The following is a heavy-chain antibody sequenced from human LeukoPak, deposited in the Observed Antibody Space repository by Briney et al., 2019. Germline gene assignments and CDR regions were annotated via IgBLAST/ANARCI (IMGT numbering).Heavy chain of an antibody. J-gene: IGHJ4*02. CDR3: AKDTPDGIAVAAPYFDY. Sequence: PGGSLRLSCAASGFTFSIYAMSWVRQAPGKGLEWVSAMGGSGGRTYYADSVKGRFTISRDNSKNTLNLQMNSLRAEDTAVYYCAKDTPDGIAVAAPYFDYWGQGTLVTVSS. CDR2: MGGSGGRT. CDR1: GFTFSIYA. D-gene: IGHD6-19*01. V-gene: IGHV3-23*01.